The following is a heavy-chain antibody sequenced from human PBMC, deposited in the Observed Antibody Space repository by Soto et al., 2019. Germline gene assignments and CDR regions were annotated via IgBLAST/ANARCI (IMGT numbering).Heavy chain of an antibody. V-gene: IGHV3-74*01. J-gene: IGHJ6*02. CDR2: INSDGSST. D-gene: IGHD3-3*01. Sequence: LRLSCAASGFTFRSYWMHWVRQAPGKGLVWVSRINSDGSSTSYADSVKGRFTISRDNAKNTLYLQMNSLRAEDTAVYYCARDGPALGRFLEWSPSSYYYGMDVWGQGTTVTVSS. CDR3: ARDGPALGRFLEWSPSSYYYGMDV. CDR1: GFTFRSYW.